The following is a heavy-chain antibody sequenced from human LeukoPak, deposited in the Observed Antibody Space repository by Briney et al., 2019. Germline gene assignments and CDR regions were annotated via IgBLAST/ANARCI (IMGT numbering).Heavy chain of an antibody. D-gene: IGHD3-22*01. CDR1: GFTFSSYE. J-gene: IGHJ5*02. CDR2: ISSSGSTI. Sequence: PGGSLRLSCAASGFTFSSYEMNWVRQAPGKGLEWVSYISSSGSTIYYADSVKGRFTISRDNAKNSLYLQMNSLRAEDTAVYYCAISITMIVVPSEFDPWGQGTLVTVSS. CDR3: AISITMIVVPSEFDP. V-gene: IGHV3-48*03.